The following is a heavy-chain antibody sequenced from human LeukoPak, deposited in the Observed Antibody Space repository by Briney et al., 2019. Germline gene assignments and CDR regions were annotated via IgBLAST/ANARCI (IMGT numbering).Heavy chain of an antibody. J-gene: IGHJ3*02. CDR1: GGTFSSYA. CDR3: ARGVCSGRVFAFHI. Sequence: SVKVSCKASGGTFSSYAISWLRQAPGRGLEWMGGIIPIFGTANYAQRFQGRVTITTDESTSTAYMELCSLRCEDTAVYFCARGVCSGRVFAFHIWGQGTMVTVSS. V-gene: IGHV1-69*05. CDR2: IIPIFGTA. D-gene: IGHD3-3*01.